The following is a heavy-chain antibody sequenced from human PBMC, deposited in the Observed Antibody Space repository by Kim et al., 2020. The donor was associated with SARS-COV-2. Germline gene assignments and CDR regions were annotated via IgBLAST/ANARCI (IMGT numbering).Heavy chain of an antibody. CDR3: ARGRLIVLYYYYMDV. J-gene: IGHJ6*03. Sequence: QKVRGRVTMTRNTSISTAYMELSSLRSEDTAVYYCARGRLIVLYYYYMDVWGKGTTVTVSS. D-gene: IGHD2-8*01. V-gene: IGHV1-8*01.